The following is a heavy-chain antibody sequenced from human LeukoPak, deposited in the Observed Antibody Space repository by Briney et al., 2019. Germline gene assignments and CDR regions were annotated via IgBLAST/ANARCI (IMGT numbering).Heavy chain of an antibody. Sequence: SETLSLTCTVSGGSISSYYWSWIRQPPGKGLEWIGYIYYSGSTNYNPSLKSRISISVDTSKNQFSLKLSSVTAADTAVYYCARSHIVVVTGSYDIWGQGTMVTVSS. V-gene: IGHV4-59*01. CDR1: GGSISSYY. CDR3: ARSHIVVVTGSYDI. CDR2: IYYSGST. J-gene: IGHJ3*02. D-gene: IGHD2-21*02.